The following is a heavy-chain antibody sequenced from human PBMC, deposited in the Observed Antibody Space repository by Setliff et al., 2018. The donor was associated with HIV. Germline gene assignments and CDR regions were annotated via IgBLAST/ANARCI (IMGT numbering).Heavy chain of an antibody. CDR3: ARTPGVTTAGWFDP. CDR1: GGSINSYY. CDR2: IYYSGGT. Sequence: SETLSLTCSVSGGSINSYYWSWIRQPPGKGLEWVGYIYYSGGTTYNPSLKSRVTISVDTSKNQFSLKLTSVTVADTAVYYCARTPGVTTAGWFDPWGQGTTVTVSS. D-gene: IGHD2-21*02. V-gene: IGHV4-59*01. J-gene: IGHJ5*01.